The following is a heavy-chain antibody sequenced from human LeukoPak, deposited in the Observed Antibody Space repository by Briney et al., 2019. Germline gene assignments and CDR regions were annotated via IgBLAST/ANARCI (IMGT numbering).Heavy chain of an antibody. CDR2: INPSGGST. D-gene: IGHD2-2*01. V-gene: IGHV1-46*01. Sequence: ASVKVSCKASGYTFTSYYMHWVRQAPGQGLEWMGLINPSGGSTSYAQKFQGRVTMTRDTSTSTVYMELSSLRSEDTAVYYCARDDCSSTSCYQSIDYWAREPWSPSPQ. CDR1: GYTFTSYY. J-gene: IGHJ4*02. CDR3: ARDDCSSTSCYQSIDY.